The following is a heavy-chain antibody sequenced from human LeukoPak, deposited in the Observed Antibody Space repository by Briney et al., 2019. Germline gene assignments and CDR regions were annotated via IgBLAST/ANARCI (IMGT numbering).Heavy chain of an antibody. J-gene: IGHJ4*02. V-gene: IGHV1-18*01. Sequence: ASVKVSCKASGYIFANYGISWVRQAPGQGLEWMGWISAHDGNTKNAQKFQGRVTMTTDTSTSTAYMEVTSLRSDDTAFYYCVRDGYGSGRGYFDYWGQGTLVAASS. CDR2: ISAHDGNT. CDR1: GYIFANYG. D-gene: IGHD3-10*01. CDR3: VRDGYGSGRGYFDY.